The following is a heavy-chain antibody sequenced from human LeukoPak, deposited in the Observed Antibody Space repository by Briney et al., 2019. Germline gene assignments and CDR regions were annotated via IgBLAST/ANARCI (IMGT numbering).Heavy chain of an antibody. CDR1: GFTFSSYA. Sequence: EGSLRLSCAATGFTFSSYAMSWVRQAPGKGLEWVSAISGSGGSTYYADSVKGRFTISRDNSKNTLYLQMNSLRAEDTAVYYCATVSYYYYYMDVWGKGTTVTVSS. CDR3: ATVSYYYYYMDV. CDR2: ISGSGGST. J-gene: IGHJ6*03. V-gene: IGHV3-23*01.